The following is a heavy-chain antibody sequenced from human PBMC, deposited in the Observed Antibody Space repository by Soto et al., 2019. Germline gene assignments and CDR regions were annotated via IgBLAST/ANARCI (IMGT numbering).Heavy chain of an antibody. Sequence: EVQLVESGGGLVQPGESLRLSCAASGFTFSNYWMHWVRQAPGKGLVWVSRINNDGSATTYADSVKGRFTIARHNTEDSVYLQMNSLRAEEAAVYYCVRDLQLWRLDSGGQGTLVTVSS. CDR3: VRDLQLWRLDS. CDR2: INNDGSAT. V-gene: IGHV3-74*01. J-gene: IGHJ4*02. CDR1: GFTFSNYW. D-gene: IGHD2-21*01.